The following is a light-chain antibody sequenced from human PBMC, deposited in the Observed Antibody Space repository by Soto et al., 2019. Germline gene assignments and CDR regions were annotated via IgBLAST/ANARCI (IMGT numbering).Light chain of an antibody. CDR2: DAS. CDR1: QDISIY. Sequence: DIQMTQSPSSLSASVGDRVTITCQASQDISIYLNWYQHKSGKAPRLLIYDASNLETGIPSRSSGRASGTDFTLNISRLQPEDIATFSCQKYDNLFTFGPGTKVYIK. CDR3: QKYDNLFT. J-gene: IGKJ3*01. V-gene: IGKV1-33*01.